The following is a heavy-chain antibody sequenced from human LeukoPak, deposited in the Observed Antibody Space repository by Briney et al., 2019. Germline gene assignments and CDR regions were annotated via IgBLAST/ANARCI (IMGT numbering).Heavy chain of an antibody. J-gene: IGHJ4*02. D-gene: IGHD6-19*01. V-gene: IGHV3-33*01. CDR3: ARDQYSSGPPYPLYYFDY. CDR2: IWYDGSNK. Sequence: GGSLRLSCAASGFTFSSYGMHCVRQAPGKGLEWVAVIWYDGSNKYYADSVKGRFTISRDNSKNTLYLQMNSLRAEDTAVYYCARDQYSSGPPYPLYYFDYWGQGTVVTVSS. CDR1: GFTFSSYG.